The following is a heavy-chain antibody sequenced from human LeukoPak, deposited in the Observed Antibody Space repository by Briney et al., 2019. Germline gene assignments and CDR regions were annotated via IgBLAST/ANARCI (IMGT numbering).Heavy chain of an antibody. J-gene: IGHJ5*02. CDR3: ARLFPDWFDP. V-gene: IGHV4-38-2*02. D-gene: IGHD2/OR15-2a*01. CDR2: IYHSGST. Sequence: SETLSLTCTVSGYSISSGYYWGWIRQPPGKGLEWIGSIYHSGSTYYNPSLKSRATISVDTSKNQFSLKLSSVTAADTAVYYCARLFPDWFDPWGQGTLVTVSS. CDR1: GYSISSGYY.